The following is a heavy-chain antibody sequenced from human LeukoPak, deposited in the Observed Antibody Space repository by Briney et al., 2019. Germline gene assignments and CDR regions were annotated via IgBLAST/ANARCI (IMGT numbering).Heavy chain of an antibody. Sequence: GGSLRLSCVASGFTFSSYGMHWVRQAPGKGLEWVSGISGSGASTYYTASVKGRFTISRDNSKNTLYLQMNSLRAEDTAVYYCANIRYNSGLDYWGQGTLVTVSS. CDR2: ISGSGAST. D-gene: IGHD5-18*01. CDR1: GFTFSSYG. CDR3: ANIRYNSGLDY. V-gene: IGHV3-23*01. J-gene: IGHJ4*02.